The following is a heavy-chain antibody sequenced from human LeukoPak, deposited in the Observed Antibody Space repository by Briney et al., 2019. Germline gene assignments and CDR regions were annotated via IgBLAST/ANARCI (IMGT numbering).Heavy chain of an antibody. CDR2: MNPNSGNT. CDR3: ARAYCSSTSCYDSWFDP. V-gene: IGHV1-8*01. Sequence: ASVKVSCKASGYTFTSYDINWVRQATGQGLEWMGWMNPNSGNTGYAQTFQGRVTMTRNTSISTAYMELSSLRSEDTAAYYCARAYCSSTSCYDSWFDPWGQGTLVTVSS. CDR1: GYTFTSYD. D-gene: IGHD2-2*01. J-gene: IGHJ5*02.